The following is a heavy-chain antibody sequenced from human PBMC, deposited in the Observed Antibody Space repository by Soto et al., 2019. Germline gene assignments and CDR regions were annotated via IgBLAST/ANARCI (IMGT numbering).Heavy chain of an antibody. J-gene: IGHJ4*02. Sequence: GGSLRLSCAASGFTFSSYDMHWVRQATGKGLEWVSAIGTAGDTYYPGSVKGRFTISRENAKNSLYLQMNSLRAGDTAVYYCARAHYCGGDCSYFDYWGQGTLVTVSS. CDR1: GFTFSSYD. CDR3: ARAHYCGGDCSYFDY. V-gene: IGHV3-13*01. D-gene: IGHD2-21*01. CDR2: IGTAGDT.